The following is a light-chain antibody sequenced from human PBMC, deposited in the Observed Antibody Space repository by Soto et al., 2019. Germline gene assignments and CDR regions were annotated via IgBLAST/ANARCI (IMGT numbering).Light chain of an antibody. V-gene: IGKV1-39*01. CDR1: QSIGSY. CDR2: GGS. Sequence: DIQITHSPSSLSASVVDRVTITFRASQSIGSYLNWYQQKPGKAPNLLIHGGSILQSGVPPRFSGGGGGTDFTLTISSLQPEDFATYYCKQSYSTWKFGQGTKVDIK. J-gene: IGKJ1*01. CDR3: KQSYSTWK.